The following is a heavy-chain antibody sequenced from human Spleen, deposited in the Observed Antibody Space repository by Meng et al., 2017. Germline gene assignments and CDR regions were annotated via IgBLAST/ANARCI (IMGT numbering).Heavy chain of an antibody. Sequence: LVQYGGELTSTGSAVKVSCKPAGYHFTDYYILWVRQAPGQGFEWMGRIDPKSGDTHYAQKFQGRVTMTGDTSIGTAYMELRGLRSDDTAMYYCARDEDISAAGKLFGDYWGQGTLVTVSS. D-gene: IGHD6-13*01. CDR2: IDPKSGDT. V-gene: IGHV1-2*06. CDR3: ARDEDISAAGKLFGDY. J-gene: IGHJ4*02. CDR1: GYHFTDYY.